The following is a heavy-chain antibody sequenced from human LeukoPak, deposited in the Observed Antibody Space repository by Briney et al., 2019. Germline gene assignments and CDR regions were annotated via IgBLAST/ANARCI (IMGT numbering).Heavy chain of an antibody. Sequence: PSETLSLTCIVSGGSISSSGYYWGWIRQPPGKGLEWIGSIYYSGSTYYNPSLKSRVTISVDTSKNEFSLKLSSETAADTAVYYCARHGAGEGPDGFDIWGQGTMVTVSS. J-gene: IGHJ3*02. CDR2: IYYSGST. D-gene: IGHD7-27*01. CDR3: ARHGAGEGPDGFDI. V-gene: IGHV4-39*01. CDR1: GGSISSSGYY.